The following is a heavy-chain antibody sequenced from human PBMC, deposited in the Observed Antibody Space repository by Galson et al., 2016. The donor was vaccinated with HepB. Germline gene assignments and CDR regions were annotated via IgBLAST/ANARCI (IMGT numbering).Heavy chain of an antibody. CDR1: GFNFSGYA. CDR2: ISVSSSRT. CDR3: VKGLAEADH. J-gene: IGHJ4*02. V-gene: IGHV3-23*01. Sequence: SLRLSCAASGFNFSGYAMGWVRQAPGKGLEWVSAISVSSSRTYDVESLKGRFTISRDNSKNTLYLQMSSLRAEDTAVYHCVKGLAEADHWGQGTLVTVSS.